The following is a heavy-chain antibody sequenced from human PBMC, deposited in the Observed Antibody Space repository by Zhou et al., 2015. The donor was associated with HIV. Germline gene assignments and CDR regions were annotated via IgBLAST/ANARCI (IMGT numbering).Heavy chain of an antibody. Sequence: QVQVVQSGAEVKQPGASVRVSCETSGDTFTTFAFHWVRQAPGQSLEWMGWINAGNGKTKYSQKFQGRLTITRDTSASTANMELSSLTADDTAIYYCAKTLMEFHGGGYFYNYYMDVWGKGTTVTVSS. V-gene: IGHV1-3*01. CDR2: INAGNGKT. CDR1: GDTFTTFA. J-gene: IGHJ6*03. CDR3: AKTLMEFHGGGYFYNYYMDV. D-gene: IGHD2-15*01.